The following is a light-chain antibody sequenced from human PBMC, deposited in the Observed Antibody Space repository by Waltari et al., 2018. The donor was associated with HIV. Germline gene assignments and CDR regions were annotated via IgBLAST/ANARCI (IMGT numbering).Light chain of an antibody. CDR2: DAS. CDR1: QSVSSY. V-gene: IGKV3-11*01. Sequence: EILLTQSPAPFSFSPGERATLSCRASQSVSSYLAWYQQKPGQAPRLLIYDASNRATGIPARFSGSGSGTDFTLTISSLEPEDFAVYYCQQRRSWPLTFGGGTKVEIK. J-gene: IGKJ4*01. CDR3: QQRRSWPLT.